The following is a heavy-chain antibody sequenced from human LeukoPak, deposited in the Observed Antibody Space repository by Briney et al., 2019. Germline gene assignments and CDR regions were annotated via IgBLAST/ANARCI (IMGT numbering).Heavy chain of an antibody. CDR3: ARDHSSGWKNWFDP. V-gene: IGHV4-39*07. CDR1: GGSISSSSYY. Sequence: SETLSLTCTVSGGSISSSSYYWGWIRQPPGKGLEWIGEINHSGSTNYNSSLKSRVTISVDTSKNQFSLKLSSVTAADTAVYYCARDHSSGWKNWFDPWGQGTLVTVSS. D-gene: IGHD6-19*01. J-gene: IGHJ5*02. CDR2: INHSGST.